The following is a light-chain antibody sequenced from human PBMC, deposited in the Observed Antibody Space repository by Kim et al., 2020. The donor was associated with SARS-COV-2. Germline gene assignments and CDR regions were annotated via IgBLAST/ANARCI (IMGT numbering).Light chain of an antibody. CDR3: SSYTSSSTLV. Sequence: GQSITLSSTGTSSDVGGNNYVSWYQQHPGKAPKLMIYDVSNRPSGVSNRFSGSKSGNTASLTISGLQAEDEADYYCSSYTSSSTLVFGGGTKLTVL. V-gene: IGLV2-14*03. CDR1: SSDVGGNNY. J-gene: IGLJ2*01. CDR2: DVS.